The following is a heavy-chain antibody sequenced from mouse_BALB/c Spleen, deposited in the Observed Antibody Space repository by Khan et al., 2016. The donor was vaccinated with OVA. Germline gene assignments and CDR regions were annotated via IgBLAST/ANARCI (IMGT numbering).Heavy chain of an antibody. Sequence: VQLQESGTELVKPGASVKLSCKTSGYTFTSYWIQWVKQRPGQGLGWIGQIFRGTGTTDYNENLKGKATLTIDTSSTTAYMQLSSLTSEYSAVYFCARGYFGNYEFAYWGQGTLVTVSA. V-gene: IGHV1S132*01. CDR1: GYTFTSYW. J-gene: IGHJ3*01. CDR3: ARGYFGNYEFAY. CDR2: IFRGTGTT. D-gene: IGHD2-1*01.